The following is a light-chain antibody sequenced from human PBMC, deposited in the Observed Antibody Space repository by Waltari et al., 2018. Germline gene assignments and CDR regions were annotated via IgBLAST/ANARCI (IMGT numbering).Light chain of an antibody. V-gene: IGLV2-14*01. Sequence: QSALTQPASVSGSPGQSITISCTGTSSDIGPYHYVSCYQQFPGKAPKLIIYHVSKRPSGVSNLLSVSKSGHSASLTNSGRQVDDEPHYHCPSYTCGSTHVAFGGGTQVTVL. J-gene: IGLJ2*01. CDR2: HVS. CDR1: SSDIGPYHY. CDR3: PSYTCGSTHVA.